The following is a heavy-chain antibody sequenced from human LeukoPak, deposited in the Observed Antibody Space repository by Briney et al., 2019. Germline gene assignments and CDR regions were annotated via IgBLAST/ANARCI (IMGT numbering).Heavy chain of an antibody. CDR1: GFTFSSYG. CDR3: AKQGCSGGSCYSPT. J-gene: IGHJ4*02. D-gene: IGHD2-15*01. CDR2: ISYDGSNK. Sequence: GGSLRLSCAASGFTFSSYGMHWVRQAPGKGLEWVAVISYDGSNKYYADSVKGRFTISRDNSKNTLCLQMNSLRAEDTAVYYCAKQGCSGGSCYSPTWGQGTLVTVSS. V-gene: IGHV3-30*18.